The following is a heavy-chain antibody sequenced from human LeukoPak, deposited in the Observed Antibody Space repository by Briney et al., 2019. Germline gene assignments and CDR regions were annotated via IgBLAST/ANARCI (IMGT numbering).Heavy chain of an antibody. CDR3: ARGSGSIVVVPLNWFDP. CDR1: GGSISSSSYY. D-gene: IGHD2-2*01. Sequence: SETLSLTCTVSGGSISSSSYYWGWIRQPPGKGLEWIGSIYYSGSTYYNPSLKSRVTISVDTSKNQFSLKLSSVTAADTAVYYCARGSGSIVVVPLNWFDPWGQGTLVTVSS. V-gene: IGHV4-39*07. J-gene: IGHJ5*02. CDR2: IYYSGST.